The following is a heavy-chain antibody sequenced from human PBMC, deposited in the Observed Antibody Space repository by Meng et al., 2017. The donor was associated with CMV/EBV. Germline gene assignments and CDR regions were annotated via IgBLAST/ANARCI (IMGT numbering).Heavy chain of an antibody. CDR3: ARVKYYYDSSGSGGAFDI. D-gene: IGHD3-22*01. CDR1: GSTFSSYA. V-gene: IGHV1-69*05. J-gene: IGHJ3*02. Sequence: SVKVSCKASGSTFSSYAISWVRQAPGQGLEWMGGIIPIFGTANYAQKFQGRVTITTDESTSTAYMELSSLRSEDTAVYYCARVKYYYDSSGSGGAFDIWGQGTMVTVSS. CDR2: IIPIFGTA.